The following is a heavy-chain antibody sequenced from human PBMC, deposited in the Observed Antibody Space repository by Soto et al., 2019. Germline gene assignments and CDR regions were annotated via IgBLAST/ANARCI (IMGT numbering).Heavy chain of an antibody. D-gene: IGHD2-15*01. CDR1: GFTFSSYA. CDR2: ISGRGGST. V-gene: IGHV3-23*01. CDR3: AKYGFSRYCSGGSCYYYYMDV. J-gene: IGHJ6*03. Sequence: EVQLLESGGGLVQPGGSLRLSCAASGFTFSSYAMSWVRQAPGKGLVWVSAISGRGGSTYYADSVKGRFTISRDISKNTLYRHMNSLRAEDTAIYYCAKYGFSRYCSGGSCYYYYMDVWGKGTTVTVSS.